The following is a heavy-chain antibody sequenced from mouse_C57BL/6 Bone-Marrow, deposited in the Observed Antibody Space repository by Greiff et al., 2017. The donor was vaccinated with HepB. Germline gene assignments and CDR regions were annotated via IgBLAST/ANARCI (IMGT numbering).Heavy chain of an antibody. CDR2: ISDGGSYT. CDR1: GFTFSSYA. Sequence: VQLKESGGGLVKPGGSLKLSCAASGFTFSSYAMSWVRQTPEKRLEWVATISDGGSYTYYPDNVKGRFTISRDNAKNNLYLQMSHLKSEETAMYYCARENYDPWFAYWGQGILVTVSA. CDR3: ARENYDPWFAY. V-gene: IGHV5-4*01. D-gene: IGHD2-4*01. J-gene: IGHJ3*01.